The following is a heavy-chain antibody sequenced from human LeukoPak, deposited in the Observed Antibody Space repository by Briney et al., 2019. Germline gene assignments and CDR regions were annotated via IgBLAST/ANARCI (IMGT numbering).Heavy chain of an antibody. CDR3: AREAPYMITFGGVIGPYFDY. CDR2: ISAYNGNT. D-gene: IGHD3-16*02. J-gene: IGHJ4*02. CDR1: GYTFTSYG. Sequence: GASVKVSCKASGYTFTSYGISWVRQAPGQGLEWMGWISAYNGNTNYAQKLQGRVTMTTDTSTSTAYMELRSLRSDDTAVYYCAREAPYMITFGGVIGPYFDYWGQGTLVTVPS. V-gene: IGHV1-18*01.